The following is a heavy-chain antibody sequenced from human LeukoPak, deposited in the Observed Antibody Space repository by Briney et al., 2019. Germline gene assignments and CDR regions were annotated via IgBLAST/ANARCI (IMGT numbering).Heavy chain of an antibody. Sequence: PGGSLRLSCAASGFTFSSYAMSWVRQAPGKGLEWVSAISGSGGSTYYADSVKGRFTTSRDNSKNTLYLQMNSLRAEDTAVYYCAKNQHDYYDSSGSDAFDIWGQGTMVTVSS. CDR1: GFTFSSYA. CDR2: ISGSGGST. V-gene: IGHV3-23*01. CDR3: AKNQHDYYDSSGSDAFDI. D-gene: IGHD3-22*01. J-gene: IGHJ3*02.